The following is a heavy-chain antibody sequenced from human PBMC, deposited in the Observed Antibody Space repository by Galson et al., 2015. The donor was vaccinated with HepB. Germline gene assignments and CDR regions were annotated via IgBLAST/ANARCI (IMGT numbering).Heavy chain of an antibody. D-gene: IGHD6-19*01. CDR1: GGPVSSSGYN. CDR3: ARDSRAYSSAWFYDF. J-gene: IGHJ4*02. V-gene: IGHV4-61*08. Sequence: SETLSLTCTVSGGPVSSSGYNWSWIRRPPGKGLEYIGYIYYTGSTNYNPSLKSRVTISVDTSKNQFSLKLSSVTAADTAVYYCARDSRAYSSAWFYDFWGQGTLVTVSS. CDR2: IYYTGST.